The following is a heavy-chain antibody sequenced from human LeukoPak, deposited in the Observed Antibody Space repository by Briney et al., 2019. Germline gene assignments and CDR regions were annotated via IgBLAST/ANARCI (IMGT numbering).Heavy chain of an antibody. CDR2: INAVNGNT. CDR1: GYTFTSYA. Sequence: ASVKVSCKASGYTFTSYAMHWVRQAPGQRLEWMGWINAVNGNTKYSQKFQGRVTITRDTSASTAYMELRSLRSDDTAVYYCARDGTMIVVGMGGMDVWGQGTTVTVSS. D-gene: IGHD3-22*01. V-gene: IGHV1-3*01. CDR3: ARDGTMIVVGMGGMDV. J-gene: IGHJ6*02.